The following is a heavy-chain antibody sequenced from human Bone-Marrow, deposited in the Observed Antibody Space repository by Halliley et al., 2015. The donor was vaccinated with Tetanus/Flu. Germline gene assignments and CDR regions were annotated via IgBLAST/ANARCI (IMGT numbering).Heavy chain of an antibody. D-gene: IGHD6-19*01. V-gene: IGHV4-59*01. J-gene: IGHJ4*02. CDR2: IYYSENT. Sequence: TLSLTCTVSGGSISTYYLSWIRQPPGKGLEWIGYIYYSENTNYNPSLKRRATMSVDTSKNQFSLRLTSVTAADTAVYYCASHSGWANFDYWGQGILVNVSS. CDR1: GGSISTYY. CDR3: ASHSGWANFDY.